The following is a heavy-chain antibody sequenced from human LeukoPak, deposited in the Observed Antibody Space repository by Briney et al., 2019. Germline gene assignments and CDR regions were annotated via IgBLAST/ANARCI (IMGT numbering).Heavy chain of an antibody. Sequence: GASVKVSCKASGFTFTVYYMHWVRQASGQGLEWMGWINPNSGGTNYAQKFQGRVTITADKSTSTAYMELSSLRSEDTAVYYCARDQIVAAAGTGPGAFDIWGQGTMVTVSS. CDR2: INPNSGGT. D-gene: IGHD6-13*01. CDR1: GFTFTVYY. CDR3: ARDQIVAAAGTGPGAFDI. J-gene: IGHJ3*02. V-gene: IGHV1-2*02.